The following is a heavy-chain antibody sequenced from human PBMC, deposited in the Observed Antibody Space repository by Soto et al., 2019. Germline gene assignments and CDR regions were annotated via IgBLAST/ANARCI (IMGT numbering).Heavy chain of an antibody. CDR3: AQTEDGGRSRTPAGWCDA. D-gene: IGHD2-15*01. Sequence: QVTLKESGPVLVKPTETLTLTCTVSGFSLSNAGMGVSWIRQPPGKALEWLAHIFSNDERRFSTSLKNRLTISKDTFNSQVVLIMTNMDPVDTATYYCAQTEDGGRSRTPAGWCDAWGQGTLVTVSS. CDR2: IFSNDER. J-gene: IGHJ5*02. CDR1: GFSLSNAGMG. V-gene: IGHV2-26*01.